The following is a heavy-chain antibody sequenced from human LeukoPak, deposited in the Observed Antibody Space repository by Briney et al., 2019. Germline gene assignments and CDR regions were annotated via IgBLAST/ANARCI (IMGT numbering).Heavy chain of an antibody. V-gene: IGHV1-2*02. CDR2: INPNSGGT. CDR1: GYTFTGYY. Sequence: ASVKVSCKASGYTFTGYYMHWVRQAPGQGLEWMGWINPNSGGTNYAQKFQGRVTMTTDTSTSTAYMELRSLRSDDTAVYYCASTYCSSTSCYDPYYYYYGMDVWGQGTTVTVSS. CDR3: ASTYCSSTSCYDPYYYYYGMDV. D-gene: IGHD2-2*01. J-gene: IGHJ6*02.